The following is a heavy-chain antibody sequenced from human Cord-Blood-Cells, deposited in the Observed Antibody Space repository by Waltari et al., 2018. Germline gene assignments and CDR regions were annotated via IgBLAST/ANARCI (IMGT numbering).Heavy chain of an antibody. CDR3: ARDCSGGSCYDY. D-gene: IGHD2-15*01. J-gene: IGHJ4*02. Sequence: EVQLVESGGGLVKPGGSLRLSCAASGFTFSSYSMNWVRQAPGKGLEWVSYISSSSSYIYYADSVKGRFTISRDNAKNSLYLQMNSLRAEDTAVYYCARDCSGGSCYDYWGQGTLVTVSS. CDR2: ISSSSSYI. CDR1: GFTFSSYS. V-gene: IGHV3-21*01.